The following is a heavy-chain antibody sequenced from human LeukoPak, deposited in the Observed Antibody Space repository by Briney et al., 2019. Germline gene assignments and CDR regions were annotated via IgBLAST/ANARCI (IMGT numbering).Heavy chain of an antibody. CDR2: ISYDGSDK. CDR3: AKGLTDFDL. CDR1: GLTFSSYG. J-gene: IGHJ2*01. Sequence: GGSLRLSCAASGLTFSSYGMHWVRQAPGKGLEWVAVISYDGSDKYYADSVKGRFTISRDNSKNTLSLEMNSLRAEDTAMYYCAKGLTDFDLWGRGTLVTVSS. V-gene: IGHV3-30*18.